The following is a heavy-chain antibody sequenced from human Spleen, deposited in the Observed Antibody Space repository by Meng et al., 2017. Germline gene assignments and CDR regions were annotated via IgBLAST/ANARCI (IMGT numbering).Heavy chain of an antibody. CDR2: INHSGST. V-gene: IGHV4-34*01. Sequence: GHQEQGGAGRLKPSETLALTCVVSGGSFSDYYWSWIRQPPGKGLEWIGEINHSGSTNYNPSLESRATISVDTSQNNLSLKLSSVTAADSAVYYCARGPTTMAHDFDYWGQGTLVTVSS. J-gene: IGHJ4*02. D-gene: IGHD4-11*01. CDR1: GGSFSDYY. CDR3: ARGPTTMAHDFDY.